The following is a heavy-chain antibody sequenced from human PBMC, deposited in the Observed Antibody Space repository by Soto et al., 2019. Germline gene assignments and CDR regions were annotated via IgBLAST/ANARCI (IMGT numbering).Heavy chain of an antibody. CDR2: ISSSSSYI. CDR3: ARLTCTYGGNPLGTHSCWFDP. V-gene: IGHV3-21*01. Sequence: TGGSLRLSCAASGFTFSSYSMNWVRQAPGKGLEWVSSISSSSSYIYYADSVKGRFTISRDNAKNSLYLQMNSLRAEDTAVYYCARLTCTYGGNPLGTHSCWFDPWGQGTLVTVSS. CDR1: GFTFSSYS. D-gene: IGHD4-17*01. J-gene: IGHJ5*02.